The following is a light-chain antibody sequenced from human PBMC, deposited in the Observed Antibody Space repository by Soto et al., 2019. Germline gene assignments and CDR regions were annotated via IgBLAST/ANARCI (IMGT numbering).Light chain of an antibody. CDR2: GAS. J-gene: IGKJ1*01. Sequence: DIQMTQSPSSLSASVGDRVTITCRASQSVSNYLHWYQQKPGKAPNLLIYGASSLQSGVPSRFSGSGSGTDFTLTISSLQHEDFATYYCQQSYYNPTFGQGTKVDI. CDR1: QSVSNY. V-gene: IGKV1-39*01. CDR3: QQSYYNPT.